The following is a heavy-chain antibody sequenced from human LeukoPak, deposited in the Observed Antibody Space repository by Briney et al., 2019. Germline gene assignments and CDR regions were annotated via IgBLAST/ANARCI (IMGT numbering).Heavy chain of an antibody. J-gene: IGHJ5*02. CDR1: GFTFSSYA. D-gene: IGHD3-10*01. V-gene: IGHV3-21*01. Sequence: GGSLRLSCAASGFTFSSYAMSWVRQAPGKGLEWVSSISSSSSYIYYADSVKGRFTISRDNAKNSLYLQMNSLRAEDTAVYYCARDVDYYGSGSYYISWGQGTLVTVSS. CDR2: ISSSSSYI. CDR3: ARDVDYYGSGSYYIS.